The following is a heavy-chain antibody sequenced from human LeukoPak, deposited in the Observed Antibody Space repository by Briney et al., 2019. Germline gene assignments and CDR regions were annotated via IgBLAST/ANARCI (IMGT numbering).Heavy chain of an antibody. CDR1: GFTFSSYS. J-gene: IGHJ4*02. CDR2: IRYDANNK. CDR3: VSKVTYQVGH. V-gene: IGHV3-30*02. Sequence: PGGSLRLSCAASGFTFSSYSLHWVRQAPGKGLEWVAFIRYDANNKYYADSVKGRFTISRDNSKNTLYLQMNSLRAEDTAVYYCVSKVTYQVGHWGQGTLVTVSS. D-gene: IGHD2-2*01.